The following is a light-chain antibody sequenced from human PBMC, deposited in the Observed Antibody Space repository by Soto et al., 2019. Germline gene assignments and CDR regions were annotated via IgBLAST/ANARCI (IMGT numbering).Light chain of an antibody. CDR2: DAS. CDR3: QQYNSYWT. V-gene: IGKV1-5*01. J-gene: IGKJ1*01. Sequence: DIQMTQSPSTLSASVGDRVTITCRASQSISSWLAWYQQKPGKAPKLLIYDASSLESGVPSRFSGNGSGTEFTLTISSLQPDDFATYYCQQYNSYWTFGQGTKVDIK. CDR1: QSISSW.